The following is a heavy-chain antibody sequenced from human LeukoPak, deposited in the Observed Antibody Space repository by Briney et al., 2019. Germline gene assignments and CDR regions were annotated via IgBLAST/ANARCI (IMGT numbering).Heavy chain of an antibody. J-gene: IGHJ6*02. V-gene: IGHV1-2*02. Sequence: ASVKVSCKASGYTFTGYYMHWVRQAPGQGLEWMGWINPNSGGTNYAQKFQGRVTMTRDTSISTAYMELSRLRSDDTAVYYCASEIRDSNHHYYYGMDVWGQGTTVTVSS. CDR1: GYTFTGYY. D-gene: IGHD4-4*01. CDR3: ASEIRDSNHHYYYGMDV. CDR2: INPNSGGT.